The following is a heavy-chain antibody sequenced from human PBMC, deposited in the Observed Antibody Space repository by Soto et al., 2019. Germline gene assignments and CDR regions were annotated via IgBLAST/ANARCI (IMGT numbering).Heavy chain of an antibody. Sequence: QVQLVQSGAEVKKPGSSVKVSCKASGATLDTFINFGVTWVRRAPGQGLEWMGGIIPVFGTAHYAQKFQGRLTITEDEPNRTVYRELSSLRSEDTGVYDCARGAATTILVVMYDALEMWGQGTMVTVTS. CDR3: ARGAATTILVVMYDALEM. CDR2: IIPVFGTA. J-gene: IGHJ3*02. D-gene: IGHD5-12*01. V-gene: IGHV1-69*12. CDR1: GATLDTFINFG.